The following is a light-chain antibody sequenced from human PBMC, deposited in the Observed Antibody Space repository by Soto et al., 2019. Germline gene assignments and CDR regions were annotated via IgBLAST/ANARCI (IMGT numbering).Light chain of an antibody. CDR3: QQRRNWPTT. V-gene: IGKV3-11*01. Sequence: IVLTQSPATLSVSPGERATLSCRASQSVSSNLAWYQQKPGQAPTLLISDASSRATGIPARFSGSGSGTDFTLTISRLEPEDFAVYYCQQRRNWPTTFGQGTRLEIK. CDR1: QSVSSN. CDR2: DAS. J-gene: IGKJ5*01.